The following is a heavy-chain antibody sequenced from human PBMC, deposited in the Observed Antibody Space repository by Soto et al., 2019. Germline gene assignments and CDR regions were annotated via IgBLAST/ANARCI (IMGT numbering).Heavy chain of an antibody. D-gene: IGHD5-12*01. V-gene: IGHV1-2*04. Sequence: GASVKVSCKASGYTFTGYYMHWVRQAPGQGLEWMGWINPNSGGTNYAQKFQGWVTMTRDTSISTAYMELSRLRSDDTAVYYCARDEMATGDAFDIWGQGTMVTVSS. CDR1: GYTFTGYY. J-gene: IGHJ3*02. CDR2: INPNSGGT. CDR3: ARDEMATGDAFDI.